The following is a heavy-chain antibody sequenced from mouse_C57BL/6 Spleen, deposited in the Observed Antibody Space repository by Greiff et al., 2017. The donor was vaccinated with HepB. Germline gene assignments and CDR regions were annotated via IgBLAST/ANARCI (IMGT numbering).Heavy chain of an antibody. CDR2: INPGSGGT. V-gene: IGHV1-54*01. J-gene: IGHJ4*01. CDR3: ARWLLGMDY. Sequence: VQLQQSGAELVRPGTSVKVSCKASGYAFTNYLIEWVKQRPGHGLEWIGVINPGSGGTNYNEKFKGKATLTADKSSSTAYMQLSSLTSEDSAVYFGARWLLGMDYSGQGTSVTVSS. D-gene: IGHD2-3*01. CDR1: GYAFTNYL.